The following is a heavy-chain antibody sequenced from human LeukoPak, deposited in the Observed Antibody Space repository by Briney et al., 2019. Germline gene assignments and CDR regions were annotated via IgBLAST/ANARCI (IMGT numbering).Heavy chain of an antibody. V-gene: IGHV3-23*01. CDR2: ISGSGGST. CDR3: AKHRYYDSSGYFDY. CDR1: GFTVSSNE. D-gene: IGHD3-22*01. J-gene: IGHJ4*02. Sequence: HPGGSLRLSCAASGFTVSSNEMSWVRQAPGKGLEWVSAISGSGGSTYYADSVKGRFTISRDNSKNTLYLQMNSLRAEDTAVYYCAKHRYYDSSGYFDYWGQGTLVTVSS.